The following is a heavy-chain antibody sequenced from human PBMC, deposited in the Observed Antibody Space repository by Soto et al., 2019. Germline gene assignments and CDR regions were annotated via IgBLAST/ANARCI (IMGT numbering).Heavy chain of an antibody. CDR3: ARKSGSYHSGIDY. V-gene: IGHV4-59*01. J-gene: IGHJ4*02. Sequence: QVQLQESGPGLVKPSETLSLTCTVSGGSISDYYWSWIRQPPGTGLEWIGFIYYNSESTNYNPSLKSRVTISLDTSKSQFSLRLRSVTAADTAVYYCARKSGSYHSGIDYWGQGALVTVSS. CDR1: GGSISDYY. D-gene: IGHD1-26*01. CDR2: IYYNSEST.